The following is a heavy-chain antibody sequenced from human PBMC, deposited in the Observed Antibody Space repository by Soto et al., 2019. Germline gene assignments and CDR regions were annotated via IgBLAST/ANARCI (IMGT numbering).Heavy chain of an antibody. D-gene: IGHD5-18*01. CDR3: ARGDTAMVYYYGMDV. V-gene: IGHV4-59*01. CDR2: IYYSGST. CDR1: GGSISSYY. J-gene: IGHJ6*02. Sequence: SETLSLTCTVSGGSISSYYWSWIRQPPGKGLEWIGYIYYSGSTNYNPSLKSRVTISVDTSKNQFSLKLSSVTAADTAVYYCARGDTAMVYYYGMDVWGQGTTVTVSS.